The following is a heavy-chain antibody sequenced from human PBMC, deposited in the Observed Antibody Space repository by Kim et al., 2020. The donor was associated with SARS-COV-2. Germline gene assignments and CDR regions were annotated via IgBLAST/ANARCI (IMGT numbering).Heavy chain of an antibody. CDR1: GFTFSSYG. D-gene: IGHD3-10*01. CDR2: ISYDGSNK. Sequence: GGSLRLSCAASGFTFSSYGMHWVRQAPGKGLEWVAVISYDGSNKYYADSVKGRFTISRDNSKNTRYLQMNSLRAEDTAVYYCAKEFGNPGYYGMDVWGQGTTVTVSS. CDR3: AKEFGNPGYYGMDV. V-gene: IGHV3-30*18. J-gene: IGHJ6*02.